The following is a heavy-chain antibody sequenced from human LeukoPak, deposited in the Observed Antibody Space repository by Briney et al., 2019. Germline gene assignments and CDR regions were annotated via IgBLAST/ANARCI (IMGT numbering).Heavy chain of an antibody. CDR3: ARDTTGWFDP. CDR1: GFTVSSNY. J-gene: IGHJ5*02. D-gene: IGHD1-14*01. Sequence: QPGGSLRLSCAASGFTVSSNYMSWVRQAPGKGLEWVSLIYSGGVTYYADSVKGRFIISRDNSKNTLSLQMNSLRAEDSGVYYCARDTTGWFDPWGQGTLVTVAS. CDR2: IYSGGVT. V-gene: IGHV3-53*01.